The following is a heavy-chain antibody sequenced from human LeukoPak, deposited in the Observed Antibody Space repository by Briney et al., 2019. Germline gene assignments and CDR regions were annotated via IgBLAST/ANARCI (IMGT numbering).Heavy chain of an antibody. J-gene: IGHJ3*02. Sequence: PSETLSLTCTVSGGSISSSSYYWGWIRQPPGKGLEWIGSIYYSGSTYYNPSLKSRVTISVDTSKNQFSLKLSSVTAADTAVYYCAGRFLEWLFRRGAVDDAFDIWGQGTMVTVSS. CDR3: AGRFLEWLFRRGAVDDAFDI. CDR2: IYYSGST. CDR1: GGSISSSSYY. D-gene: IGHD3-3*01. V-gene: IGHV4-39*07.